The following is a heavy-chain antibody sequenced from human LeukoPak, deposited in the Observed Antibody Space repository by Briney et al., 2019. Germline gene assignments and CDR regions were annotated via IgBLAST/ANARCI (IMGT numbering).Heavy chain of an antibody. V-gene: IGHV4-30-4*08. CDR1: GGSISSGDYY. D-gene: IGHD4-11*01. J-gene: IGHJ3*02. Sequence: SETLSLTCTVSGGSISSGDYYWRWIRQPPGKGLEWIGYIYYSGSTYYNPSLKSRVTISVDTSKNQFSLKLSSVTAADTAVYYCARDPPHYSNYGGGAFDIWGQGTMVTVSS. CDR3: ARDPPHYSNYGGGAFDI. CDR2: IYYSGST.